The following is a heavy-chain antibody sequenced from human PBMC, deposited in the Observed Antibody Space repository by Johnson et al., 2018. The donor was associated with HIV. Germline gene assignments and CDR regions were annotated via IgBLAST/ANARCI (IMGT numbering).Heavy chain of an antibody. CDR2: IQYDESNK. CDR3: AREGSGSWLDAFDI. D-gene: IGHD1-26*01. V-gene: IGHV3-30*02. Sequence: QVQLVESGGGVVQPGGSLRLSCAASGFTFSSYGMHWVRQAPGKGLEWVAFIQYDESNKRYADSVKGRFTISRDNSKNTLYLQMNSLRAEDTAVYYCAREGSGSWLDAFDIWGQGTIVTVSS. CDR1: GFTFSSYG. J-gene: IGHJ3*02.